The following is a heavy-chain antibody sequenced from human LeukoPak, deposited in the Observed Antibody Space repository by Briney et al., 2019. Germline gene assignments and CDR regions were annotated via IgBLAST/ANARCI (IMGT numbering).Heavy chain of an antibody. CDR3: AKDPEF. V-gene: IGHV3-23*01. CDR1: GFTFSSQA. J-gene: IGHJ4*02. D-gene: IGHD3-10*01. Sequence: PGGSLRLSCAVSGFTFSSQAMSWVRQAPGKGLEWLSGISESGDATFNIDSVKGRFTISRDNSMNTLYLQMDSLRAEDTAVYYCAKDPEFWGQGILVTVSS. CDR2: ISESGDAT.